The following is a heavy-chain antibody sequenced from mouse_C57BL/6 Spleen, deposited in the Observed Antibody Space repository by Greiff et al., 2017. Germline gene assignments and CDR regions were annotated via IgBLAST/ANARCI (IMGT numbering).Heavy chain of an antibody. D-gene: IGHD1-1*01. V-gene: IGHV1-52*01. CDR2: IDPSDSET. Sequence: QVQLQQPGAELVRPGSSVKLSCKASGYTFTSYWMHWVKQRPIQGLEWIGNIDPSDSETHYNQKFKDKATLTVDKSSSTAYMQLSSLTSEDSAVYYCARITTVVAENYFDYWGQGTTLTVSS. J-gene: IGHJ2*01. CDR1: GYTFTSYW. CDR3: ARITTVVAENYFDY.